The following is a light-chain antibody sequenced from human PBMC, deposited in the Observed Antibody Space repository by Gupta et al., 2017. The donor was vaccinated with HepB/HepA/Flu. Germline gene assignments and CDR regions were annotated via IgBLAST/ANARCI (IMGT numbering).Light chain of an antibody. CDR2: RSS. CDR3: QQYSTDLWT. V-gene: IGKV1-5*03. J-gene: IGKJ1*01. CDR1: QTISNS. Sequence: DIQMTQSPSTLSASVGDRVTITCRASQTISNSLAWYQHKPGKAPNLLIYRSSTLESGVPSRFSGSESWTEFTLTISSLQPDDFATYYCQQYSTDLWTFGQGTKVEI.